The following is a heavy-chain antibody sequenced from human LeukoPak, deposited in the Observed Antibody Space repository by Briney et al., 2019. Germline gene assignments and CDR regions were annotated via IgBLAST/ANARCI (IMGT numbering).Heavy chain of an antibody. J-gene: IGHJ6*03. CDR3: SREVAQYQLRTYMDV. Sequence: ASVKVSCKASGYTFTSYGISWVRQAPGQGLEWMGWISAYNGNTNYAQKLQGRVTMTTDTSTSTAYMELRSLRSDDTAVYYCSREVAQYQLRTYMDVWGKGTTVTVSS. D-gene: IGHD2-2*01. CDR1: GYTFTSYG. CDR2: ISAYNGNT. V-gene: IGHV1-18*01.